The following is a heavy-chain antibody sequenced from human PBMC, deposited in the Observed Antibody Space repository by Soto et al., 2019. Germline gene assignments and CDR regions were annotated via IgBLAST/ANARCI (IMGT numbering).Heavy chain of an antibody. V-gene: IGHV1-69*06. CDR1: GGTFSSYA. CDR3: ARELTGTPYYYYYGMDV. J-gene: IGHJ6*02. CDR2: IIPIFGTA. D-gene: IGHD1-7*01. Sequence: ASVKVSCKASGGTFSSYAMSWVRQAPGQGLEWMGGIIPIFGTANYAQKFQGRVTITADKSTSTAYMELSSLRSEDTAVYYCARELTGTPYYYYYGMDVWGQGTTVTVSS.